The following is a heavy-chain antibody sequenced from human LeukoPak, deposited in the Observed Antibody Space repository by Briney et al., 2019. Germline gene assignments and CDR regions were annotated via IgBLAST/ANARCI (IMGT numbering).Heavy chain of an antibody. D-gene: IGHD4-17*01. Sequence: ASVKVSCKASGYTFTSYYMHWVRQAPGQGLEWMGIINPSGGSTSYAQKFQGRVTMTRDTSTSTVYMELSSLRSDDTAVYYCARGAVTTAVHWHFSLWGRGTLVTVSS. CDR1: GYTFTSYY. CDR3: ARGAVTTAVHWHFSL. J-gene: IGHJ2*01. CDR2: INPSGGST. V-gene: IGHV1-46*01.